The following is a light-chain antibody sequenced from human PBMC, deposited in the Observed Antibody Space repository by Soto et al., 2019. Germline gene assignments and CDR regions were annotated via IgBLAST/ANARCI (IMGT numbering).Light chain of an antibody. V-gene: IGKV1-5*01. CDR3: QQYNSYPIT. CDR2: DAS. CDR1: QSISTY. Sequence: DIQMTQSPSSLSASVGNRVTITCRASQSISTYLNWYQQKPGKAHKLLIYDASSLESGVPSRFSGSGSGTEFTLTIRSLQPDDFATYYCQQYNSYPITFGQGTRLEI. J-gene: IGKJ5*01.